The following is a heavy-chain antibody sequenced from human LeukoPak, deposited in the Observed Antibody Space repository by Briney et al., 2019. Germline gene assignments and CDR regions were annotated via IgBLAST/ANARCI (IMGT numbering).Heavy chain of an antibody. J-gene: IGHJ5*02. CDR1: GLTFSSYA. CDR2: ISYDGSNK. CDR3: ARDLGWFDP. V-gene: IGHV3-30*01. Sequence: GGSLRLSCAASGLTFSSYAMHWVRQAPGKGLEWVAVISYDGSNKYYADSVKGRFTISRDNSKNTLYLQMNGLRAEDTAVCYCARDLGWFDPWGQGTLVTVSS.